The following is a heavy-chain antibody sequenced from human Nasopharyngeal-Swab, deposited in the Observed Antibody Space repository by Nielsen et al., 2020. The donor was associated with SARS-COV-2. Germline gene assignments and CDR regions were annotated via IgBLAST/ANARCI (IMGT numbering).Heavy chain of an antibody. CDR2: VYSSGDS. V-gene: IGHV4-61*02. CDR3: AWGDKTLVRDGFDV. Sequence: SETLSLTCSVSVSGGSINSGTYYWNWIRQPAGKGLAWLGRVYSSGDSDYNPSLQRRITISMDASTNQLSLELTSVTAADTALYYCAWGDKTLVRDGFDVWGQGTMVTVSS. D-gene: IGHD5-24*01. CDR1: GGSINSGTYY. J-gene: IGHJ3*01.